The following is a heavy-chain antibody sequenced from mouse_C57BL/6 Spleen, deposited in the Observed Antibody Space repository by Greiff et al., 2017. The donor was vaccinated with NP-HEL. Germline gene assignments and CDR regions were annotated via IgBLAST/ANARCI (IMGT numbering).Heavy chain of an antibody. CDR2: IYPGSGNT. J-gene: IGHJ1*03. CDR1: GYTFTDYY. Sequence: QVHVKQSGAELVRPGASVKLSCKASGYTFTDYYINWVKQRPGQGLEWIARIYPGSGNTYYNEKFKGKATLTAEKSSSTAYMQLSSLTSEDSAVYFCARDYYGSSHWYFDVWGTGTTVTVSS. D-gene: IGHD1-1*01. V-gene: IGHV1-76*01. CDR3: ARDYYGSSHWYFDV.